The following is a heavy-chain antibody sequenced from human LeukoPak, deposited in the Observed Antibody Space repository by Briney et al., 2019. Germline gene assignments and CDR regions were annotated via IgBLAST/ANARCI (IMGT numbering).Heavy chain of an antibody. Sequence: SVKVSCKASGGTFSSYAISWVRQAPGQGLEWMGRIIPIFGTANYAQKFQGRVTITTDESTSTAYMELSSLRSEDTAVYYCARESQDTAMGDYFDYWAREPRSPSPQ. CDR3: ARESQDTAMGDYFDY. CDR2: IIPIFGTA. D-gene: IGHD5-18*01. J-gene: IGHJ4*02. CDR1: GGTFSSYA. V-gene: IGHV1-69*05.